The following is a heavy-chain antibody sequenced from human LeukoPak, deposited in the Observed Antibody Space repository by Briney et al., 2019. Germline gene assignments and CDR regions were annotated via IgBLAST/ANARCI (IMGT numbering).Heavy chain of an antibody. CDR1: GGSISSYY. V-gene: IGHV4-59*08. Sequence: SETLSLTCTVSGGSISSYYWNWIRQPPGKGLEWIGYINYSGSNVYNPSLKSRVTISVDTSKNQFSLKLSSVTAADTAVYYCARRWGYSSSPHFDYWGQGTLVTVSS. CDR2: INYSGSN. J-gene: IGHJ4*02. D-gene: IGHD6-13*01. CDR3: ARRWGYSSSPHFDY.